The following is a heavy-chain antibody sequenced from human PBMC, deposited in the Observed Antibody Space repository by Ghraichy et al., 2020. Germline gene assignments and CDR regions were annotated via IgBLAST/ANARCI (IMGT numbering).Heavy chain of an antibody. J-gene: IGHJ6*02. D-gene: IGHD3-16*02. CDR3: TRDYRGMDV. CDR2: ISRSSTTI. CDR1: GFIFGSFS. V-gene: IGHV3-48*01. Sequence: GGSLRLSCAASGFIFGSFSMNWVRQAPGRGLEWVSYISRSSTTIYYADSVEGRFTISRDNAKNSLDLQMNSLRAEDTAVYYCTRDYRGMDVWGQGTTVTVSS.